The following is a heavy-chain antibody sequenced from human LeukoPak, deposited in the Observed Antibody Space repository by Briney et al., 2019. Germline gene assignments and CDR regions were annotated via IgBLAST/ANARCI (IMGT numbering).Heavy chain of an antibody. V-gene: IGHV3-53*01. Sequence: GGSLRLSCAASGFSVGSNYMSWVRQAPGKGLEWGSVIYTGGTTHYAESVMGRFTISRDDSHNTVHLHMSGLRAEDTAVYYCAREGRFQSFDYWGQGTLVAVSS. CDR2: IYTGGTT. CDR1: GFSVGSNY. J-gene: IGHJ4*02. CDR3: AREGRFQSFDY.